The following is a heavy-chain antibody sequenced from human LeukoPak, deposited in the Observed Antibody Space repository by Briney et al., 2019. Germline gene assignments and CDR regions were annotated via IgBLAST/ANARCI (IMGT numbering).Heavy chain of an antibody. J-gene: IGHJ6*03. CDR3: ARGGITMVRGYYYYMDV. CDR1: GYTFTSYY. D-gene: IGHD3-10*01. CDR2: INPSGGST. V-gene: IGHV1-46*01. Sequence: ASVKVSCKASGYTFTSYYMHWVRQAPGQGLEWMGIINPSGGSTSYAQKFQGRVTMTRDTSMSTVYMELSSLRSEDTAVYYCARGGITMVRGYYYYMDVWGKGTTVTVSS.